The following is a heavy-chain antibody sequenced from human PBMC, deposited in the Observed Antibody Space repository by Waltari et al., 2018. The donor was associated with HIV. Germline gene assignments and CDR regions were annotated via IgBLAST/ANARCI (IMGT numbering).Heavy chain of an antibody. CDR2: IHYRGKT. J-gene: IGHJ4*02. Sequence: QLQLQESGPGLVKPSATLSLTCSVSGDPMTGYHWIWIRQPPGKGLESIGYIHYRGKTNYNPSLRSRVDISVDTSMSQFYLKLNSVTAADTAVYFCARLRGDRTAVIDYWGQGTLVTVSS. V-gene: IGHV4-59*08. D-gene: IGHD2-21*02. CDR3: ARLRGDRTAVIDY. CDR1: GDPMTGYH.